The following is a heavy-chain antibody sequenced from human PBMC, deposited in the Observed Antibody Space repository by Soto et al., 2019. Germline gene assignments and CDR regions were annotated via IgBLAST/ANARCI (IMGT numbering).Heavy chain of an antibody. CDR3: TTSTQLLYYYGMDV. Sequence: EVQLVESGGGLVKPGGSLRLSCAASGFTFSNAWMNWVRQAPGKGLEWVGSIKSKTDGGTTDYAAPVKGRFTISRDDSKNTLYLQMNSLKTEDTAVYYCTTSTQLLYYYGMDVWGQGTTVTVSS. CDR2: IKSKTDGGTT. CDR1: GFTFSNAW. V-gene: IGHV3-15*07. D-gene: IGHD2-2*01. J-gene: IGHJ6*02.